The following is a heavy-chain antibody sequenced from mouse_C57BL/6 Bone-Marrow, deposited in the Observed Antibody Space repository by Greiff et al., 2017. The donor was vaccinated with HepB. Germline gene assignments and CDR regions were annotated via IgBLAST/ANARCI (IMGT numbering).Heavy chain of an antibody. J-gene: IGHJ3*01. CDR3: AIDWDWFAY. CDR1: GYTFTSYW. V-gene: IGHV1-74*01. Sequence: VQLQQPGAELVKPGASVKVSCKASGYTFTSYWMHWVKQRPGQGLEWIGRIHPADSDTDYNQKFKGKATVTVDKSSSTAYMQLSSLTSEDAAVYYVAIDWDWFAYWGQGTLVTVSA. CDR2: IHPADSDT. D-gene: IGHD4-1*01.